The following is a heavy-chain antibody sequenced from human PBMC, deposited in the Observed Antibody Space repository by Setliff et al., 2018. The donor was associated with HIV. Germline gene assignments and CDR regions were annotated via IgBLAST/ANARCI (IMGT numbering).Heavy chain of an antibody. CDR1: GFTFSSYA. D-gene: IGHD3-3*01. Sequence: EGSLRLSCEASGFTFSSYAMHWVRQAPGKGLEWVAVISFDGRNKYYADSVKGRFTISRDNSKNTLYRQMNSLRAEDTAMYYCARDKAVNSWSGYYTPTYMDVWGKGTMVTVSS. CDR2: ISFDGRNK. CDR3: ARDKAVNSWSGYYTPTYMDV. J-gene: IGHJ6*03. V-gene: IGHV3-30*04.